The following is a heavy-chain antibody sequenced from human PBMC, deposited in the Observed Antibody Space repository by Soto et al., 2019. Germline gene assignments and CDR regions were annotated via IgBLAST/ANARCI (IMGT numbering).Heavy chain of an antibody. CDR3: AKRATMVRGVSSWYFDL. Sequence: EVQLLESGGGLVQPGGSLRLSCAASGFTFSSYAMSWVRQAPGKGLEWVSAISGSGGSTYYADSVKGRCTISRDNSKNTLYLQMNSLRAEDTAVYYCAKRATMVRGVSSWYFDLWGRGTLVTVSS. D-gene: IGHD3-10*01. V-gene: IGHV3-23*01. CDR1: GFTFSSYA. CDR2: ISGSGGST. J-gene: IGHJ2*01.